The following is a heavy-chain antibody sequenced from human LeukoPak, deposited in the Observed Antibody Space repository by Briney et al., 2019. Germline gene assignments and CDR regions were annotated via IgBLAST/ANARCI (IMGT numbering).Heavy chain of an antibody. CDR1: GLSVSEPL. J-gene: IGHJ4*02. CDR2: IKTKSYSYAT. CDR3: SVETRLGRLSYY. V-gene: IGHV3-73*01. D-gene: IGHD3-10*01. Sequence: GGSLGLFCEASGLSVSEPLVHWVRQASGKGLEWVGHIKTKSYSYATEYAASLTGRFASSRDDSKNTAYLQMNSLKTEDTAVYYCSVETRLGRLSYYWGQGTLVTVSS.